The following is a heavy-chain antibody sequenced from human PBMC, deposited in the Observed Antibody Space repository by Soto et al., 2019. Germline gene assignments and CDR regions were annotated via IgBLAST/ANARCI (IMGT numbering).Heavy chain of an antibody. CDR3: ARDAPPADY. J-gene: IGHJ4*02. CDR2: ISAYNGNT. CDR1: GYTFASYA. V-gene: IGHV1-18*01. Sequence: QVQLVQSGAEVKKPGASVKVSCKASGYTFASYAISWVRQAPGQGLEWMGWISAYNGNTNYAQKLQGRVTMTTDTPKRKAYMELSSLRSDDTAVYYCARDAPPADYWGQGTLVTVSS.